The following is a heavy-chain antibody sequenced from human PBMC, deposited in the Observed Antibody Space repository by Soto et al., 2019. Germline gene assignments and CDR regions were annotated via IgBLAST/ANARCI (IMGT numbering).Heavy chain of an antibody. V-gene: IGHV5-10-1*03. Sequence: EVQLVQSGAEVKKPGESLRISCKGSGYDVTNYWINWVRQKPGKGLEWMGRIDPTNSYTTYGPSFQGHVTISVDMSISTAFLQWSSLKASDTAIYYCARRGYSYGYYFGMDVWGQGTTVIVSS. CDR3: ARRGYSYGYYFGMDV. CDR1: GYDVTNYW. J-gene: IGHJ6*02. D-gene: IGHD5-18*01. CDR2: IDPTNSYT.